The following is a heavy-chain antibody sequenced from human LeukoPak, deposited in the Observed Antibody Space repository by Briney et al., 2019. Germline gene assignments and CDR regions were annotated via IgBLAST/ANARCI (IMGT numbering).Heavy chain of an antibody. D-gene: IGHD3-9*01. CDR2: IKPDESEK. J-gene: IGHJ4*02. CDR3: AKWGPYDILTGRIN. CDR1: GFTFSNYW. Sequence: GGPPRLSCAASGFTFSNYWMTWVRQAPGKGLEWVANIKPDESEKYYVGSVKGRFTISRDNAKNSLYLQMNSLRAEDTAVYYCAKWGPYDILTGRINWGQGTLVTVSS. V-gene: IGHV3-7*03.